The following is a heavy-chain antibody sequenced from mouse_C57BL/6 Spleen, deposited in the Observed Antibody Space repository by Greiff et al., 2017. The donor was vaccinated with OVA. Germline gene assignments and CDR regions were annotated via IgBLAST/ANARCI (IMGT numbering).Heavy chain of an antibody. V-gene: IGHV1-64*01. D-gene: IGHD4-1*01. CDR3: ATNWDEFAY. Sequence: QVQLQQPGAELVKPGASVKLSCKASGYTFTSYWMHWVKQRPGQGLEWIGMIHPNSGSTNYNATFKSKATLTVDKSSSTAYMQLSSLTSEDSAVYYCATNWDEFAYWGQGTLVTVSA. J-gene: IGHJ3*01. CDR2: IHPNSGST. CDR1: GYTFTSYW.